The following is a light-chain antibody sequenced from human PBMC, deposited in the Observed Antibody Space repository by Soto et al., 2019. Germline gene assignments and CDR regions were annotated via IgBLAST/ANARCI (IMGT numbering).Light chain of an antibody. CDR2: ENN. Sequence: QSVLTQPPSVSEAPGQRVTISCTGSSSNIGAGYEAHWYQQVPGTAPKLLIYENNNRPSGVPDRSSGSKSGTSASLAITGLQAEDEAEYYCQSYDSSLSGYVFGTGTKLTGL. CDR3: QSYDSSLSGYV. CDR1: SSNIGAGYE. J-gene: IGLJ1*01. V-gene: IGLV1-40*01.